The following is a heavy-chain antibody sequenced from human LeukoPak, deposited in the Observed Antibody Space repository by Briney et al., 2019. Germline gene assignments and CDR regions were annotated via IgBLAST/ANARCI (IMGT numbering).Heavy chain of an antibody. J-gene: IGHJ4*02. CDR2: IYHSGST. CDR3: ARVITMTVAHYFDY. V-gene: IGHV4-38-2*02. Sequence: PSETLSLTCTVSGYSISSGYYWGWIRQPPGKGLGWIGSIYHSGSTYYNPSLKSRVTISVDTSKNQFSLKLSTVTAADTAVYYCARVITMTVAHYFDYWGQGTLVTVSS. D-gene: IGHD3-22*01. CDR1: GYSISSGYY.